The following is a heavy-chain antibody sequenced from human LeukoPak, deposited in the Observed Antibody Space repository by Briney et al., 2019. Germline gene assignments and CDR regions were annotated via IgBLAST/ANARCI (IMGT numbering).Heavy chain of an antibody. V-gene: IGHV3-21*01. J-gene: IGHJ6*03. CDR3: ARDPYSGNYGAYYYYYMDV. CDR1: GFTFTSYN. Sequence: PGGSLRLSCAASGFTFTSYNMNWVRQAPGKGLEWVSSITSSSSYIYYADSVKGRFTISRDNAKKLYLQMDSLRVEDTAVYYCARDPYSGNYGAYYYYYMDVWGKGTTVTISS. CDR2: ITSSSSYI. D-gene: IGHD1-26*01.